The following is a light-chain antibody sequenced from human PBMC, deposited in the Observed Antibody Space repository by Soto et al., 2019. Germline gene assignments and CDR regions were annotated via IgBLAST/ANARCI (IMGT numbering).Light chain of an antibody. CDR1: QSVSSRY. CDR2: GAF. CDR3: QQYGTRWT. Sequence: EIVLTQSPGTLSLSPGERATLSCRASQSVSSRYLAWYQQKPGQAPRLLIYGAFSRATGIPDRFSGSGSGTDFTLTISRLEPEDFAVYYCQQYGTRWTFGQGTKVEIK. J-gene: IGKJ1*01. V-gene: IGKV3-20*01.